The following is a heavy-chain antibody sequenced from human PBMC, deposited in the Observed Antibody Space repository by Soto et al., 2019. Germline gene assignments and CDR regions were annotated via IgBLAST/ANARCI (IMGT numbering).Heavy chain of an antibody. D-gene: IGHD3-10*01. CDR3: ARSPITMLRGLNYYGMDV. Sequence: SVKVSCKASGGTFSSYAISWVRQAPGQGLEWMGGIIPIFGTANYAQKFQGRVTITADESTSTAYRKLSSLRSEDTAVYYCARSPITMLRGLNYYGMDVWGQGTTVTVSS. CDR1: GGTFSSYA. CDR2: IIPIFGTA. V-gene: IGHV1-69*13. J-gene: IGHJ6*01.